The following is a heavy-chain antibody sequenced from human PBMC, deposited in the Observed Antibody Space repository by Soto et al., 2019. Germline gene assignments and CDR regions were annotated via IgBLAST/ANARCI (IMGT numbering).Heavy chain of an antibody. Sequence: GASVKVSCKASGYTFTSYCMHWVRQAPGQGLEWMGIINPSGGSTSYAQKFQGRVTMTRDTSTSTVYMELSSLRSEDTAVYYCASGVYVLRYFDWLLLDYYYYGMDVWGQGTTVTVSS. CDR2: INPSGGST. CDR1: GYTFTSYC. D-gene: IGHD3-9*01. V-gene: IGHV1-46*01. CDR3: ASGVYVLRYFDWLLLDYYYYGMDV. J-gene: IGHJ6*02.